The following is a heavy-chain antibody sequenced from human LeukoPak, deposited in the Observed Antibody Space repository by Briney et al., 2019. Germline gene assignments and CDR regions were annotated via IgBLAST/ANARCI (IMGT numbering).Heavy chain of an antibody. J-gene: IGHJ4*02. CDR1: GFTFSTHD. CDR3: ARRPRNSGSDDGPSGLDY. D-gene: IGHD1-26*01. V-gene: IGHV4-34*01. Sequence: NPGGSLRLSCAASGFTFSTHDVNWIRQPPGKGLEWIGEINHSGSTNYNPSLKSRVTISADTSKNQFSLKLSSVTAADTAVYYCARRPRNSGSDDGPSGLDYWGQGTLVTVSS. CDR2: INHSGST.